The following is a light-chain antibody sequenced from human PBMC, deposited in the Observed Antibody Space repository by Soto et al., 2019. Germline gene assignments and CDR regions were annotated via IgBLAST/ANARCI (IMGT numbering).Light chain of an antibody. Sequence: QSALTQPASVSGSPGQSITISCTGTSSDVGGYNYVSWYQQHPGKAPKLMIYDVSNRPSGVSNRFSGSKSGNTASLTISGFQGGEGVDNHFSTYTSRRFLLVFGGGT. J-gene: IGLJ2*01. CDR1: SSDVGGYNY. CDR3: STYTSRRFLLV. CDR2: DVS. V-gene: IGLV2-14*01.